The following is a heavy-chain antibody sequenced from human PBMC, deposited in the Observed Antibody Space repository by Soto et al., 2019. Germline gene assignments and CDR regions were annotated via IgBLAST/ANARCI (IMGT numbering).Heavy chain of an antibody. V-gene: IGHV4-34*01. J-gene: IGHJ4*02. CDR3: ATAYSDGRDADY. Sequence: SETLSLTCAVYGGSFSGYYWSWIRQPPGKGLEWIGEINHSGSTNYNPSLKSRVTISVDTSKNQFSLKLSSVTAADTAVYYCATAYSDGRDADYWGQGSLVTVS. CDR1: GGSFSGYY. D-gene: IGHD5-12*01. CDR2: INHSGST.